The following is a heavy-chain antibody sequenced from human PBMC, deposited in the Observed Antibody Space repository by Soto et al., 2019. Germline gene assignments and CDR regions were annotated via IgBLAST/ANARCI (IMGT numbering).Heavy chain of an antibody. D-gene: IGHD2-2*01. CDR1: GYTFTSYG. J-gene: IGHJ5*02. CDR2: ISAYNGNT. Sequence: ASVKVSCKASGYTFTSYGISWVRQAPGQGLEWMGWISAYNGNTNYAQKLQGRVTMTTDTSTSTAYMELRSLRSDDTAVYYCARRGPHIVVVPAATTHSWFDPWGQGTLVTVSS. V-gene: IGHV1-18*01. CDR3: ARRGPHIVVVPAATTHSWFDP.